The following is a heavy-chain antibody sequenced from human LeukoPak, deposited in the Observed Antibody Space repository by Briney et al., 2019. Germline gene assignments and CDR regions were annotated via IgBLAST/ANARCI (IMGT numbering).Heavy chain of an antibody. CDR2: INPSGGST. CDR1: GYTFTSYY. J-gene: IGHJ4*02. D-gene: IGHD3-22*01. V-gene: IGHV1-46*01. CDR3: ARDPSVTMIVGYFDY. Sequence: ASVKVSCKASGYTFTSYYMHWVRQAPGQGLEWMGIINPSGGSTSYAQKFQGRVTMTRDMSTSTVYMELSSLRSEDTAVYYCARDPSVTMIVGYFDYWGQGTLVTVSS.